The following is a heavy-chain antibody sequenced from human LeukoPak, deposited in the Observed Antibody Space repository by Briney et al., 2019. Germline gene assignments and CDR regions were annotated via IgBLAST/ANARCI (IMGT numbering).Heavy chain of an antibody. D-gene: IGHD3-10*01. V-gene: IGHV4-34*01. Sequence: PSETLSLTCAVYGGSFSGFYWNWIRQPPGKGLEWIGEINHSGSTDYNSSLKSRVTISVDTSKKQFSLKVASVTAADTAVYYCSSRGPGVAYYAMDVWGQGTTVTVSS. CDR3: SSRGPGVAYYAMDV. CDR1: GGSFSGFY. CDR2: INHSGST. J-gene: IGHJ6*02.